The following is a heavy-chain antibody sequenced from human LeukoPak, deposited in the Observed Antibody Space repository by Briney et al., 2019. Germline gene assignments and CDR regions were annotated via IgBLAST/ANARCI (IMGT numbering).Heavy chain of an antibody. D-gene: IGHD3-3*01. CDR1: GFTFSSYS. J-gene: IGHJ4*02. V-gene: IGHV3-21*01. Sequence: KTGGSLRLSCAASGFTFSSYSMNWVRQAPGKGLEWVSSISSSSSYIYYADSVKGRFTISRDNAKNSLYLQMNSLRAEDTAVYYCARDGGTLDFWSGPVSFDYWGQGTLVTVSS. CDR2: ISSSSSYI. CDR3: ARDGGTLDFWSGPVSFDY.